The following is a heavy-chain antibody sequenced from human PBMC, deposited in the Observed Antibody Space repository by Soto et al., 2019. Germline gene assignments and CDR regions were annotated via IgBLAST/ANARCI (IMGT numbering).Heavy chain of an antibody. CDR1: GVSISNYF. J-gene: IGHJ4*02. CDR3: ARGGQDLSRGPFDY. Sequence: PSETLSLTCTVSGVSISNYFCNCIRQPAGKGLEWIGRIDNSGSTDYNPSLKSRVTMSADTSRNQFSLKLNSVTAADTAVYYCARGGQDLSRGPFDYWCQGTLVTVSS. D-gene: IGHD3-16*02. CDR2: IDNSGST. V-gene: IGHV4-4*07.